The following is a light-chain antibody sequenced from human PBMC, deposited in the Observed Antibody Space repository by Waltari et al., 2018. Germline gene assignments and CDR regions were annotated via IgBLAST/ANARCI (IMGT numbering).Light chain of an antibody. CDR1: SSDIGVYNY. CDR3: NSYTRKTASVV. Sequence: QSALTQPASVSGSPGQSITISCFGTSSDIGVYNYVSWYQQYPGKAPKLMIYDFSNRPSGVSDRFSGSKSDNTASLTISGLRAEDEADYYCNSYTRKTASVVFGGGTKLTVL. V-gene: IGLV2-14*01. CDR2: DFS. J-gene: IGLJ3*02.